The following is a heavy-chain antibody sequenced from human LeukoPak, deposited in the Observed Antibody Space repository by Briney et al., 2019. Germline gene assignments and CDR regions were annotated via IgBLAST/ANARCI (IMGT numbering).Heavy chain of an antibody. J-gene: IGHJ4*02. D-gene: IGHD2/OR15-2a*01. V-gene: IGHV4-39*01. CDR3: ARPTSKLGSFDY. Sequence: SETLSLTCTVSGGSISSSSYFWVWIRQPPGKGLEWIGTIYYSGSTYYNPSLKSRITISVDTSKNQFSLKMRSVTAADTAVYYCARPTSKLGSFDYWGQGTLVTVSS. CDR2: IYYSGST. CDR1: GGSISSSSYF.